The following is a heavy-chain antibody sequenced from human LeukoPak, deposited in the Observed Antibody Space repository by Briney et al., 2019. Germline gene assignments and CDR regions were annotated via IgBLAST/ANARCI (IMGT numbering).Heavy chain of an antibody. V-gene: IGHV4-30-4*01. CDR2: IYYSGST. CDR1: GGSISSGDYY. CDR3: ARESPAGDSDSSGYYHSRFDY. Sequence: PSQTLSLTCTVSGGSISSGDYYWSWIRQPPGKGLEWIGYIYYSGSTYYNPSLKSRVTISVDTSKNQFSLKLSSVTAADTAVYYCARESPAGDSDSSGYYHSRFDYWGQGTLVTVPS. J-gene: IGHJ4*02. D-gene: IGHD3-22*01.